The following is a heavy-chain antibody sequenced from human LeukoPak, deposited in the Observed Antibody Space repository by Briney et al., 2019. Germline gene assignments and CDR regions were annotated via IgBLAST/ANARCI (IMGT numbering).Heavy chain of an antibody. CDR3: ATESRKFDS. Sequence: PGGSLRLSCAASGFTFSRCWMSWVRQAPGKGLEWVANIKQDGSEKYYVDSVKGRFTISRDNAKNSLYLQMNSLRAEDTAVYYCATESRKFDSWGQGTLVTDSS. J-gene: IGHJ4*02. CDR1: GFTFSRCW. D-gene: IGHD1-14*01. CDR2: IKQDGSEK. V-gene: IGHV3-7*01.